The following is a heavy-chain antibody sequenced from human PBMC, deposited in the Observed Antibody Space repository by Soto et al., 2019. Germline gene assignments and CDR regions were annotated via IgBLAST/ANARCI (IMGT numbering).Heavy chain of an antibody. CDR3: TTDPDGPSTCSSTSCYDY. CDR2: IWYDGSNK. Sequence: GGSLRLSCAASGFTFSSYGMHWVRQAPGKGLEWVAVIWYDGSNKYYADSVKGRFTISRDNSKNTLYLQMNSLKTEDTAVYYCTTDPDGPSTCSSTSCYDYWGQGTLVTVSS. J-gene: IGHJ4*02. D-gene: IGHD2-2*01. CDR1: GFTFSSYG. V-gene: IGHV3-33*01.